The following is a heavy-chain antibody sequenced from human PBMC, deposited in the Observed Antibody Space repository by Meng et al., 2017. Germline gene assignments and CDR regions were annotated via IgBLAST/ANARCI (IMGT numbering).Heavy chain of an antibody. CDR3: AKLGSDY. CDR2: ISGNGGST. V-gene: IGHV3-23*04. CDR1: EFTFSISA. J-gene: IGHJ4*02. Sequence: GHLVESGGGLVQPGGSLRLSCAASEFTFSISAMSWVRQAPGKGLEWVSGISGNGGSTFYADSVKGRFTISRDNSKNTLYLQMNSLRVEDTALYYCAKLGSDYWGQGTLVTVSS. D-gene: IGHD7-27*01.